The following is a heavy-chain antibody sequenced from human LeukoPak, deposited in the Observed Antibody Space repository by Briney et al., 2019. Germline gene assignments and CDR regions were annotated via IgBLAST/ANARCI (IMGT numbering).Heavy chain of an antibody. CDR1: GFTFSDYY. D-gene: IGHD2-2*01. Sequence: GGSLRLSCAASGFTFSDYYMSWIRQAPGKGLEWVSYISSGSTIYYADSVKGRFTISRDNAKNPLYLQMNSLRAEDTAVYYCARTSASVYYYGMDVWGQGTTVTVSS. CDR2: ISSGSTI. V-gene: IGHV3-11*01. CDR3: ARTSASVYYYGMDV. J-gene: IGHJ6*02.